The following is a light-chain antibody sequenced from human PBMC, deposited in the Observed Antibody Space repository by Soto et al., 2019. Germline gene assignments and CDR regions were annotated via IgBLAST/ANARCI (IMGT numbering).Light chain of an antibody. V-gene: IGKV1-5*01. CDR3: QQYNSYPWT. CDR1: QTISSW. Sequence: DIQMTQSPSTLSVSVGDRVTITFRASQTISSWLAWYQQTPGKAPKLLISDASSLQSGVPSRFSGSGSGTEFTLTISSLQPGDSATYYCQQYNSYPWTFGLGTKVDIK. CDR2: DAS. J-gene: IGKJ1*01.